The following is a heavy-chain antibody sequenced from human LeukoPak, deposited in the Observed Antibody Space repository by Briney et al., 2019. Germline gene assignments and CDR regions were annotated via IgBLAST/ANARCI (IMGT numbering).Heavy chain of an antibody. CDR3: ARAAYSSTWYSRYFDL. J-gene: IGHJ2*01. V-gene: IGHV3-7*01. Sequence: PGGSLRLSCAASGFTFSNYWMSWVRQAPGKGLEWVANIKQDRSEKYYVDSVKGRFTISRDNAKNSLYLQMNSLRAGDTAVYYCARAAYSSTWYSRYFDLWGRGTLVTVSS. D-gene: IGHD6-13*01. CDR1: GFTFSNYW. CDR2: IKQDRSEK.